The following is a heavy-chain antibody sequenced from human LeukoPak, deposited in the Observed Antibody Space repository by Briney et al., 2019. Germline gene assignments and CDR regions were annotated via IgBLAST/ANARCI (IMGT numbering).Heavy chain of an antibody. CDR2: IYHSGST. V-gene: IGHV4-38-2*01. J-gene: IGHJ4*02. Sequence: SETLSLTCAVSGYSISSGYYWGWIRQPPGKGLEWIGSIYHSGSTYYNPSLKSRVTISLDTSKNQFSLKLSSVTAADTAVYYCARADHFGSGYFDYWGQGTLVTVSS. CDR3: ARADHFGSGYFDY. CDR1: GYSISSGYY. D-gene: IGHD3-3*02.